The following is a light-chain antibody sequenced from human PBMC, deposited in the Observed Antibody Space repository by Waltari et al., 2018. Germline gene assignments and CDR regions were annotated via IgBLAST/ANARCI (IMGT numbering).Light chain of an antibody. V-gene: IGLV2-14*01. CDR1: SSDIGVDNY. J-gene: IGLJ3*02. CDR2: DVS. CDR3: TSYTTSTTPWV. Sequence: QSALTQPASVSGSPGQSITISCTGTSSDIGVDNYVSWYQQHPGKAPKLMIYDVSNRPSGVSNRFSGSKSGNSASLTISGLQAEDEADYYCTSYTTSTTPWVFGGGTKLTVL.